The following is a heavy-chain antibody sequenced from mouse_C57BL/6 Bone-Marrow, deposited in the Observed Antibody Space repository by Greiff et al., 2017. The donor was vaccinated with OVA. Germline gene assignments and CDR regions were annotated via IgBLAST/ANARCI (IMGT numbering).Heavy chain of an antibody. V-gene: IGHV1-55*01. CDR1: GYTFTSYW. CDR2: IYPGSGST. Sequence: VQLQQPGAELVKPGASVKMSCKASGYTFTSYWITWVKQRPGQGLEWIGDIYPGSGSTNYNEKFKSKATLTVDTSSSTAYMQLSSLTSDDSAVDYCASYYGSSPYWYFDVWGTGTTVTVSS. J-gene: IGHJ1*03. CDR3: ASYYGSSPYWYFDV. D-gene: IGHD1-1*01.